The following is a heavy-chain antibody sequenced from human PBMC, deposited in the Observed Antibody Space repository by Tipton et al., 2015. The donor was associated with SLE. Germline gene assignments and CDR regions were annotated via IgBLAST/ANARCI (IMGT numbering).Heavy chain of an antibody. D-gene: IGHD6-13*01. CDR1: GGSISSYY. CDR3: AGECSWDPLFDY. Sequence: TLSLTCTVSGGSISSYYWSWIRQPPGKGLEWIGYIYYSGSTNYNPSLKSRVTISVDTSKNQFSLKLGSVTAAGPAVYYCAGECSWDPLFDYWGQGTLVTVSS. V-gene: IGHV4-59*01. CDR2: IYYSGST. J-gene: IGHJ4*02.